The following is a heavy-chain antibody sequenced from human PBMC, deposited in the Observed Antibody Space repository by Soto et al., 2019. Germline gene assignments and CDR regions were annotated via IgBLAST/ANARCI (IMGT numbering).Heavy chain of an antibody. CDR1: GYTFTSYG. CDR2: ISAYNGNT. CDR3: ARWAQWLVRGTEYFQH. J-gene: IGHJ1*01. V-gene: IGHV1-18*01. D-gene: IGHD6-19*01. Sequence: QVQLVQSGAEVKKPGASVKVSCKASGYTFTSYGISWVRQAPGQGREWMGWISAYNGNTNYAQKLQGRVTMTPDTSTSTDYMELGSLRSDDTAVYYCARWAQWLVRGTEYFQHWGQGTLVTVSS.